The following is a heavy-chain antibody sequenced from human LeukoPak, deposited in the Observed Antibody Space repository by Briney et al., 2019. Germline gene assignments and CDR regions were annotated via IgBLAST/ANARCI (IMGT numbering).Heavy chain of an antibody. CDR3: ASGCSSTSCSGWFDP. Sequence: SETLSLTCTVSGGSISSYYWSWIRQPPGKGLEWIGEINHSGSTNYNPSLKSRVTISVDTSKNQFSLKLSSVTAADTAVYYCASGCSSTSCSGWFDPWGQGTLVTVSS. V-gene: IGHV4-34*01. D-gene: IGHD2-2*01. CDR2: INHSGST. J-gene: IGHJ5*02. CDR1: GGSISSYY.